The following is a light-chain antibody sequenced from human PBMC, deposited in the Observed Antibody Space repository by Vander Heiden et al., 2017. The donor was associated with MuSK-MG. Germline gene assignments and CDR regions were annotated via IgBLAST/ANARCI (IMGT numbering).Light chain of an antibody. V-gene: IGKV1-39*01. J-gene: IGKJ2*01. CDR1: QSISYY. Sequence: DIQMTQSPSSLSASVGDRVTITCRASQSISYYLNWYQQKPGKAPKLLIYAASNLQSGVPSRFSGSGSGTDFTLTISRLQPEDFATYYCQQSDSTPRTFGQGTKMXIK. CDR3: QQSDSTPRT. CDR2: AAS.